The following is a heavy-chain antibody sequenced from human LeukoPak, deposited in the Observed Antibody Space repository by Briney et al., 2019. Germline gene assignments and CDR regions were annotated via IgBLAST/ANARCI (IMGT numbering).Heavy chain of an antibody. Sequence: PSETLSLTCTVSGGSISSYYWSWTRQPAGKGLEWIGRIYTSGSTNYNPSLKSRVTISVDTSKNQFSLKLSSVTAADTAVYYCANTIGYSYGSDAFDIWGQGTMVTVSS. CDR2: IYTSGST. CDR3: ANTIGYSYGSDAFDI. CDR1: GGSISSYY. V-gene: IGHV4-4*07. D-gene: IGHD5-18*01. J-gene: IGHJ3*02.